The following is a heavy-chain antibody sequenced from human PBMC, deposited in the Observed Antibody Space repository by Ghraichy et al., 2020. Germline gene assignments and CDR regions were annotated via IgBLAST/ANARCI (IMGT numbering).Heavy chain of an antibody. J-gene: IGHJ4*02. Sequence: GSLRLSCTGSGGSISTGSNYWVWIRQPPGKGLEWIGSIYYSGSTYYNPSLKSRVTISVDTSKNQFSLKLSSVTAADTAVYYCARHILSEEQLVPYYFDYWGQGILVTVPS. D-gene: IGHD6-13*01. CDR3: ARHILSEEQLVPYYFDY. CDR1: GGSISTGSNY. V-gene: IGHV4-39*01. CDR2: IYYSGST.